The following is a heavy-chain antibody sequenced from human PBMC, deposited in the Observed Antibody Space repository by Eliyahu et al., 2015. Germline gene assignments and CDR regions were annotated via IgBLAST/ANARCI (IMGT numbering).Heavy chain of an antibody. V-gene: IGHV2-5*02. D-gene: IGHD3-22*01. CDR3: AHSFMYYYDSRGYYEHYYFDY. J-gene: IGHJ4*02. Sequence: QITLKESGPTLVKPTQTLTLTCTFSRFSLSTSXVXVXWIRQPPXKALEWLALIYWDDDKXYSPSLKSRLTITKDTSKNQVVLTMTNMDPVDTATHYCAHSFMYYYDSRGYYEHYYFDYWGQGTLVTVSS. CDR1: RFSLSTSXVX. CDR2: IYWDDDK.